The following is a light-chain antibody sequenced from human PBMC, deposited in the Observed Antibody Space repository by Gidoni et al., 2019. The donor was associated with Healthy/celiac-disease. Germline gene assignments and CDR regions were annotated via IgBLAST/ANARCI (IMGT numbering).Light chain of an antibody. CDR3: QQYGSSPRDT. CDR1: QSVSSSY. J-gene: IGKJ2*01. CDR2: GAS. V-gene: IGKV3-20*01. Sequence: EIVLTQSPGTLSLSPGERATLSCRASQSVSSSYLDWYQQKPGQAPRLLIYGASSRATGIPDRFSGSGSGTDFTLTISRLEPEDFAVYYCQQYGSSPRDTFGQGTKLEIK.